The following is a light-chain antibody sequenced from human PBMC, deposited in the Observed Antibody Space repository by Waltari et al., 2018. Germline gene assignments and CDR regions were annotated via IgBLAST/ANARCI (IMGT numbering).Light chain of an antibody. J-gene: IGKJ1*01. CDR2: WAS. CDR1: QSVLYSSNNKNY. Sequence: DIVMTQSPDSLAVSLGERATINCKSSQSVLYSSNNKNYLAWYQHKSGQPPKLLIYWASTRESGVPDRFSGSVSVTDFSLTINNLQPEDVAVYYCHQYYANPQTFGQGTRVEIK. CDR3: HQYYANPQT. V-gene: IGKV4-1*01.